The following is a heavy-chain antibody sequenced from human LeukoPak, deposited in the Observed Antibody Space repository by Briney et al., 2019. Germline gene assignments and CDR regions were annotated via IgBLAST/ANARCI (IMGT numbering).Heavy chain of an antibody. J-gene: IGHJ4*02. V-gene: IGHV3-7*03. D-gene: IGHD1-14*01. Sequence: TGGSLRLSCAASGFTFSNYWMSWVRQAPGKGLEWVANIKQDGSEKYYVDSVKGRFTISRDNAKNSLYLQMNCLRAEDTAVYYCARLRTFDYWGQGTLVTVSS. CDR3: ARLRTFDY. CDR2: IKQDGSEK. CDR1: GFTFSNYW.